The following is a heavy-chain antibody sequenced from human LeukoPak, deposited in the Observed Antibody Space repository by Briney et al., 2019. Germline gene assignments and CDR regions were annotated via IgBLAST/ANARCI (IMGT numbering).Heavy chain of an antibody. CDR2: IYHSGST. J-gene: IGHJ6*02. D-gene: IGHD4-17*01. Sequence: SQALSLTCAVSGGSISSGGYSWSWIRQPPGKGLEWIGYIYHSGSTYYNPSLKSRVTISVDRSKNQFSLKLSSVTAADTAVYYCARDRTVTDDYYYYYGMDVWGQGTTVTVSS. V-gene: IGHV4-30-2*01. CDR3: ARDRTVTDDYYYYYGMDV. CDR1: GGSISSGGYS.